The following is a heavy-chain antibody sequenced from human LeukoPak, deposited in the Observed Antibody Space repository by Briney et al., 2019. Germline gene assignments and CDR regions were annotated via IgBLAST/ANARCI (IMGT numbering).Heavy chain of an antibody. J-gene: IGHJ5*02. V-gene: IGHV1-18*01. CDR2: ISAYNGNT. CDR3: ARSPYCSGGSCYRFYWFDP. D-gene: IGHD2-15*01. CDR1: GYTFTSYG. Sequence: ASVKVSCKASGYTFTSYGISWVRQAPGQGLEWMGWISAYNGNTNYAQKLQGRVTMTTDTSTSTAYMELRGLRSDDTAVYYCARSPYCSGGSCYRFYWFDPWGQGTLVTVSS.